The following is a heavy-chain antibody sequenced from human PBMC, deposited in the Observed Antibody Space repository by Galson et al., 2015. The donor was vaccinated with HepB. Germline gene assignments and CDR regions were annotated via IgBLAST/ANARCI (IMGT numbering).Heavy chain of an antibody. J-gene: IGHJ5*02. Sequence: SLRLSCAASGFTVSPNAPSWVRRPPGRGLEWVSRVTGGGGYTYYGNSVKGRFSISRDDYKNTLYLQMNNLRPDDTAVYYCVKGGRKCTGEAFFRRTNWFDPWGQGTLVSVSS. V-gene: IGHV3-23*01. CDR2: VTGGGGYT. D-gene: IGHD2-8*02. CDR3: VKGGRKCTGEAFFRRTNWFDP. CDR1: GFTVSPNA.